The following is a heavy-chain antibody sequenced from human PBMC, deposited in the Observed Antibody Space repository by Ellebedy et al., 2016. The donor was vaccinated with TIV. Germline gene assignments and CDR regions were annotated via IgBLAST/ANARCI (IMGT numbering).Heavy chain of an antibody. CDR1: GFTFNTFA. CDR3: ARHPPAGHYYDYDWGSYRIGEPYFDY. V-gene: IGHV3-23*01. J-gene: IGHJ4*02. D-gene: IGHD3-16*02. CDR2: ISGGGETT. Sequence: PGGSLRLSCTASGFTFNTFAMSWVRQAPGRGLEWVSVISGGGETTYFADSVKGRFTISRDNSKNTLYLQMHSLRAEDTAVYYCARHPPAGHYYDYDWGSYRIGEPYFDYWGQGTLVTVSS.